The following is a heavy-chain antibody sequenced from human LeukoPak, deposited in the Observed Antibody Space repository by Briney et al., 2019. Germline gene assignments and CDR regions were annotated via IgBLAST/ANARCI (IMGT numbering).Heavy chain of an antibody. J-gene: IGHJ4*02. Sequence: GGSLRLSCAASGFTFDDYSMYWVRQAPGKGLEWVSFISWHGETTYYPDSVKGRFTISRDNSKNTLYLEMNSLRAEDTAVYYCAKDIGSYYDYWGQGILVTVSS. CDR1: GFTFDDYS. V-gene: IGHV3-43*01. CDR3: AKDIGSYYDY. D-gene: IGHD3-10*01. CDR2: ISWHGETT.